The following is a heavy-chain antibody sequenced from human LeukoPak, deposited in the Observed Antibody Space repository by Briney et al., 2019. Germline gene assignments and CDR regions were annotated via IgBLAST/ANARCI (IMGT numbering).Heavy chain of an antibody. Sequence: GGSLRLSCAASGFTFSSYAMSWVRQAPGKGLEWVSAISGSGGSTYYADSVKGRFAISRDNSKNTLYLQMNSLRAEDTAVYYCAKDHYSSGYFDYWGQGTLVTVSS. J-gene: IGHJ4*02. CDR1: GFTFSSYA. D-gene: IGHD6-19*01. CDR3: AKDHYSSGYFDY. V-gene: IGHV3-23*01. CDR2: ISGSGGST.